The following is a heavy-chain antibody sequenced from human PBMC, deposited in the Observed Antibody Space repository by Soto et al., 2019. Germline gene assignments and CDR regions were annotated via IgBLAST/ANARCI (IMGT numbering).Heavy chain of an antibody. Sequence: GESLKISCKGSGYSFTTSWIGWVRQMPGKGLEWMGIIYPGDSDTRYSPSFQGQVTISADKSISTAHLQWRSLRASDTAMYYCARLLSTAGRVDYWGQGTLVTVSS. CDR3: ARLLSTAGRVDY. D-gene: IGHD6-6*01. CDR1: GYSFTTSW. CDR2: IYPGDSDT. V-gene: IGHV5-51*01. J-gene: IGHJ4*02.